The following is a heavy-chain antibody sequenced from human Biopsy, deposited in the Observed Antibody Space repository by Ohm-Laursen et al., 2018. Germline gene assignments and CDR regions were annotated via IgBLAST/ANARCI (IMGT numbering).Heavy chain of an antibody. V-gene: IGHV1-46*01. CDR2: INPSGSTT. J-gene: IGHJ4*02. D-gene: IGHD6-19*01. CDR1: GYSFTSYY. Sequence: VASVKVSCKASGYSFTSYYMHWVRQAPGQGLEWMGMINPSGSTTSYPQIFQGRVTMTRDTSKSTVYMEPSSLRSADTAVYFCARNTGWYGDLYYFDYWGQGTLVTVSS. CDR3: ARNTGWYGDLYYFDY.